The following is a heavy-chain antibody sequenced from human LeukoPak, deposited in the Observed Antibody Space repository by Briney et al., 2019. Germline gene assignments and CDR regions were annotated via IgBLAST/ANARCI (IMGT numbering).Heavy chain of an antibody. D-gene: IGHD5/OR15-5a*01. Sequence: PGGSLRLSCAASGLTVSSNFMTWVRQAPGKGLEWVSVIYSGGSTYYADSVRGRFTISRDNSKNTLYLQMNSLRADDTAVYYCARGPSVYQYFQHWGQGTLVTVSS. J-gene: IGHJ1*01. V-gene: IGHV3-66*01. CDR3: ARGPSVYQYFQH. CDR2: IYSGGST. CDR1: GLTVSSNF.